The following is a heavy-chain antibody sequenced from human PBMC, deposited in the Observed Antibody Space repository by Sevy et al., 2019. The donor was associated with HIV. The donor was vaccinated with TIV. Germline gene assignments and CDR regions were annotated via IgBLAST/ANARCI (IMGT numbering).Heavy chain of an antibody. V-gene: IGHV5-51*01. CDR3: ARHGRSGTHAFDI. J-gene: IGHJ3*02. CDR2: ISPGDSDT. D-gene: IGHD3-3*01. CDR1: GYSFTSYW. Sequence: GEALKISCKGSGYSFTSYWIGWVRQMPGKGLEWMGFISPGDSDTRYSPSFQGQVTISAAKSISTAYLQWSSLKASDTAMYYCARHGRSGTHAFDIWGQGTMVTVSS.